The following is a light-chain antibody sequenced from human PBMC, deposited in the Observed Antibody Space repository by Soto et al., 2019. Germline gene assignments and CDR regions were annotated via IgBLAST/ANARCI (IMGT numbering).Light chain of an antibody. V-gene: IGKV4-1*01. CDR3: KQYFSIPLT. CDR1: QSVLYSSHNKNY. CDR2: WAS. Sequence: DIVMIQSPDSLTVSLGERATINCKSSQSVLYSSHNKNYLAWYQQKPGQPPKLLIYWASTRESGVPDRFSGSGSGTYFTLTISSLQAEDVAIYYCKQYFSIPLTFGGGTKEEIK. J-gene: IGKJ4*01.